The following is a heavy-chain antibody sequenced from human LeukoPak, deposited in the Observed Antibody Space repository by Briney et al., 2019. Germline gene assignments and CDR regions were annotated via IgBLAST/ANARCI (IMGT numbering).Heavy chain of an antibody. CDR2: IFYYGKR. J-gene: IGHJ6*03. Sequence: PSETLSLTCTVSGGSISRSNYYWGWIRQPPGKGLEWIATIFYYGKRYYNPSLQSRVTISLDTSKNQFSLKLSSVTAADTAVYYCASGYGDRNYYYYYYMDVWRKGTTVTVSS. CDR3: ASGYGDRNYYYYYYMDV. CDR1: GGSISRSNYY. V-gene: IGHV4-39*07. D-gene: IGHD4-17*01.